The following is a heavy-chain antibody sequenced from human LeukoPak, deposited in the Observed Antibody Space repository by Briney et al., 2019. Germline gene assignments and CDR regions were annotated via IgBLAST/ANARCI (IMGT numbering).Heavy chain of an antibody. V-gene: IGHV5-51*01. J-gene: IGHJ5*01. CDR2: TYPGDSDT. Sequence: GESLKTSCKGSGYSFTTYWIVWVRQMPGKGLEWMGITYPGDSDTRYSPSFQGQVTISADKSFSTAYLQWSSLKASDTAMYYCARQDRSWYDSWGQGTLVTVSS. CDR3: ARQDRSWYDS. CDR1: GYSFTTYW.